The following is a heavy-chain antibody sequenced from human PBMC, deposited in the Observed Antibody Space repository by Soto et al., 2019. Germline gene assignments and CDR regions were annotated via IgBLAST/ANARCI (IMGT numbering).Heavy chain of an antibody. Sequence: QVQLVQSGAEVKKPGSSVKVSCKASGGTFSSYTISWVRQAPGQGLAWMGRIIPILGIANYAQKCQGRVTIPADKSRSTAYMELSRLRSEDTAVYYCARGGAVYGIDYWGQGTLVTVSS. V-gene: IGHV1-69*02. CDR3: ARGGAVYGIDY. J-gene: IGHJ4*02. CDR1: GGTFSSYT. D-gene: IGHD2-8*01. CDR2: IIPILGIA.